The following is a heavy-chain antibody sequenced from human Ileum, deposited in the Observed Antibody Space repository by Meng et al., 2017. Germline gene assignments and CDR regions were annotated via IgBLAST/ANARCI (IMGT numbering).Heavy chain of an antibody. CDR1: GFTFSNYW. CDR2: INEDGRVT. J-gene: IGHJ4*02. CDR3: ARINYVEDS. V-gene: IGHV3-74*01. Sequence: VPLVESGGGLVQRGGSLRLSCAASGFTFSNYWMHWVRQTPGKGLVWVSRINEDGRVTNYADSVEGRFTVSRDNAKNTLYLQMNSLRVEDTGIYYCARINYVEDSWGQGTLVTVSS. D-gene: IGHD3-16*01.